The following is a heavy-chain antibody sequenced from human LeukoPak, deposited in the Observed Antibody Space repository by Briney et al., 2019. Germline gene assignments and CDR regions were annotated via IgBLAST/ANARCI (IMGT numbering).Heavy chain of an antibody. CDR1: GGSISSYY. Sequence: SETLSLTCNVSGGSISSYYWSWIRQPAGKGLEWIGHIYTSGSTKYNPSLKSRVTMSVDTSKNQFSLKLSSVTATDTAMYYCARAKEYGSGSLDIGYWGQGTLVTVSS. V-gene: IGHV4-4*07. J-gene: IGHJ4*02. CDR2: IYTSGST. D-gene: IGHD3-10*01. CDR3: ARAKEYGSGSLDIGY.